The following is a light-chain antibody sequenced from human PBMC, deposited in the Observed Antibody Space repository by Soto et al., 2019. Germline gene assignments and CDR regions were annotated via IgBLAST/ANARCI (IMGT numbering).Light chain of an antibody. CDR3: QVYKILLSR. CDR2: ETS. J-gene: IGKJ1*01. V-gene: IGKV3-20*01. Sequence: ILLTQYTRNLSLSPGDRATLSCRASQTVRSRSLAWYQQKPGQTPRLLISETSNRATGIPGRFSGSGSGTEFTLTISSLQSEDFAVYCSQVYKILLSRFCQVTKV. CDR1: QTVRSRS.